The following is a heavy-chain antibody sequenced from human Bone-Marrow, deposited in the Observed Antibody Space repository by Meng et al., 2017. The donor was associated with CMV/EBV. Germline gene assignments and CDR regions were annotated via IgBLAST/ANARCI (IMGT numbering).Heavy chain of an antibody. Sequence: SVKVSCKASGGTFSSYAISWVRQAPGQGLEWMGGIIPIFGTADYAQKFQGRVTITTDESTSTAYMELSSLRSEDTAVYYCARGLRVLRFLELTSYYYYYGMDVWGQGTTVTVSS. CDR3: ARGLRVLRFLELTSYYYYYGMDV. V-gene: IGHV1-69*05. CDR1: GGTFSSYA. CDR2: IIPIFGTA. J-gene: IGHJ6*02. D-gene: IGHD3-3*01.